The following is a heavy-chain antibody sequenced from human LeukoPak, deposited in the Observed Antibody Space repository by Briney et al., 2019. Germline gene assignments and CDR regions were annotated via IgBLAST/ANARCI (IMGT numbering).Heavy chain of an antibody. CDR3: ARDNGGTAMAYYYYYYMDV. J-gene: IGHJ6*03. CDR1: GATFSSYA. D-gene: IGHD5-18*01. Sequence: ASVKVSCKASGATFSSYAISWVRQAPGQGLEWMGGIIPIFGTANYAQKFQGRVTMTRNTSISTAYMELSSLRSEDTAVYYCARDNGGTAMAYYYYYYMDVWGKGTTVTISS. V-gene: IGHV1-69*05. CDR2: IIPIFGTA.